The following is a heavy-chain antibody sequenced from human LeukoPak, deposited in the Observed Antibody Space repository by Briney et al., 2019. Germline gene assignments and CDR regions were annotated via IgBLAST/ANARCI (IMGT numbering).Heavy chain of an antibody. D-gene: IGHD6-13*01. V-gene: IGHV4-4*02. CDR2: IYHSGST. CDR3: ARDLAAAPRAFDY. J-gene: IGHJ4*02. CDR1: GGSISSSNW. Sequence: PSGTLSLTCAVSGGSISSSNWWSGVRQPPGKGLEWIGEIYHSGSTNYNPSLKSRVTISVDKSKNQFSLKLSSVTAADTAVYYCARDLAAAPRAFDYWGQGTLVTVSS.